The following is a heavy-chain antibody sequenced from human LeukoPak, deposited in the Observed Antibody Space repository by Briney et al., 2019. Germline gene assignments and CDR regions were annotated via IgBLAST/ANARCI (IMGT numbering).Heavy chain of an antibody. V-gene: IGHV4-34*01. Sequence: SETLSLTCAVYVESFSGYYWSWIRQPPGKGLTWIGEINHSGTTNYNPSLKSRVTISLDTSKSQFSLMLSSVTAADTAVYYCARGKYDSGGYYLDYWGQGTLVTVSS. CDR1: VESFSGYY. CDR3: ARGKYDSGGYYLDY. J-gene: IGHJ4*02. CDR2: INHSGTT. D-gene: IGHD3-22*01.